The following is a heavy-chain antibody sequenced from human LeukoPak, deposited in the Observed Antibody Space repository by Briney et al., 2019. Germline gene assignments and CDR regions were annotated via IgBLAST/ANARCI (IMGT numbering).Heavy chain of an antibody. CDR1: GFTVSSNY. D-gene: IGHD3-10*01. Sequence: PGGSLRLSCAASGFTVSSNYMSWVRQAPGKGLEWVSVIYSGGSTYYADSVKGRFTISRDNSKNTLYLQMNSLRAEDTAVYYCARDSKPITMVRGGYLNWFDPWGQGTLVTVSS. V-gene: IGHV3-66*01. CDR3: ARDSKPITMVRGGYLNWFDP. CDR2: IYSGGST. J-gene: IGHJ5*02.